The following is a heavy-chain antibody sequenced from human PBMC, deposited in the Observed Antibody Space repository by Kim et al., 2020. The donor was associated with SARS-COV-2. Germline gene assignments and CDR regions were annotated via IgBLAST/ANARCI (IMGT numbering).Heavy chain of an antibody. Sequence: GGSRRLSCAASGFTVSSSWMHWVRQAPGTGLVWVARINTDGSSTSYGDSVKGRFTISRDDAKNTLYLEMNSLRAEDSALYYCARGFAGQCSGGSCYQNWFDPWGQGTLVTVSS. CDR1: GFTVSSSW. CDR3: ARGFAGQCSGGSCYQNWFDP. CDR2: INTDGSST. V-gene: IGHV3-74*01. D-gene: IGHD2-15*01. J-gene: IGHJ5*02.